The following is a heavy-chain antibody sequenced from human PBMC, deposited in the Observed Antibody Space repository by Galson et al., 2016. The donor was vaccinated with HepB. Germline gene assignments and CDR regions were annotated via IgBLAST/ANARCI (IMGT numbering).Heavy chain of an antibody. D-gene: IGHD6-13*01. CDR2: ISSSDSSI. J-gene: IGHJ2*01. V-gene: IGHV3-21*01. Sequence: SLRLSCAASGFTFSAYSMNWVRQAPGKGLEWVSSISSSDSSIYYADSARGRFTISRDNAKNSLYLQMNSLRAEDTAVYYCARTSAANWYFDLWGRGTLVTVSS. CDR1: GFTFSAYS. CDR3: ARTSAANWYFDL.